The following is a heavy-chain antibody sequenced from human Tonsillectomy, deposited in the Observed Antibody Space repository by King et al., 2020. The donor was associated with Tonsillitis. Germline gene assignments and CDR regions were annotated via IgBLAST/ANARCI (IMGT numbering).Heavy chain of an antibody. CDR3: ARQGADMVLDY. V-gene: IGHV1-69*09. CDR1: GGTFSSYA. Sequence: EQLVQSGAEVKKPGSSVKVSCKASGGTFSSYAIIWVRQAPGQGLEWMGRIIPILGRTNYTQKFQGRVTITADKSTSTAYIELSSLRSEDTAVYYCARQGADMVLDYWGQGTLVTVSS. CDR2: IIPILGRT. J-gene: IGHJ4*02. D-gene: IGHD3-10*01.